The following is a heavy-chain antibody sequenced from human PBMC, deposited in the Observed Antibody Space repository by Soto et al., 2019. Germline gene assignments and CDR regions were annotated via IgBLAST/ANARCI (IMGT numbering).Heavy chain of an antibody. V-gene: IGHV4-59*12. D-gene: IGHD6-19*01. J-gene: IGHJ4*02. CDR3: ARAGDSSGPVALGY. CDR2: IYYSGST. CDR1: GGSISSYY. Sequence: PSETLSLTCTVSGGSISSYYWSWIRQPPGKGLEWIGYIYYSGSTNYNPSLKSRVTISVDRSKNQFSLKPSSVTAADTAVYYCARAGDSSGPVALGYWGQGTLVTVSS.